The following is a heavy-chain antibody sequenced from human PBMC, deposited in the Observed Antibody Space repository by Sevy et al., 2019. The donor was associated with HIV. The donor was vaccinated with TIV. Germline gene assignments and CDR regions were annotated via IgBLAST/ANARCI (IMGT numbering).Heavy chain of an antibody. J-gene: IGHJ4*02. D-gene: IGHD6-13*01. CDR1: GGTFSNYA. V-gene: IGHV1-69*13. CDR2: IIPLFGTA. CDR3: ARGGLSSSWYYGVDY. Sequence: ASVKVSCKASGGTFSNYAISWVRQAPGQGLEWMGAIIPLFGTANNAQKFQDRVTITADESTSTAYMELSSLRFEDTAVYYCARGGLSSSWYYGVDYWGQGTLVTVSS.